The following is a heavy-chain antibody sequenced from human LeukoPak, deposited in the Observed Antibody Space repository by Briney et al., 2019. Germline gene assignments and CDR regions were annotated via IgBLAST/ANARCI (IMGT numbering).Heavy chain of an antibody. V-gene: IGHV3-23*01. D-gene: IGHD3-22*01. Sequence: GGSLRLXCAASGFTFSSYAMSWVRQAPGKGLEWVSAISGSGGSTYYADSVKGRFTISRDNSKNTLYLQMNSLRAEDTAVYYCAKDYYDSGVVHAFDIWGQGTMVTVSS. CDR2: ISGSGGST. CDR3: AKDYYDSGVVHAFDI. J-gene: IGHJ3*02. CDR1: GFTFSSYA.